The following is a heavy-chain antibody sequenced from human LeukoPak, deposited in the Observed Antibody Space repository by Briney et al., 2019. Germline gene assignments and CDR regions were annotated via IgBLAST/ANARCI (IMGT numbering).Heavy chain of an antibody. V-gene: IGHV1-18*01. CDR1: GYTFTSYG. CDR3: ARARGYSGYDYLEDY. CDR2: ISAYNGNT. D-gene: IGHD5-12*01. J-gene: IGHJ4*02. Sequence: GASVKVSCKASGYTFTSYGTSWVRRAPGQGLEWMGWISAYNGNTNYAQKLQGRVTMTTDTSTSTAYMELRSLRSDDTAVYYCARARGYSGYDYLEDYWGQGTLVTVSS.